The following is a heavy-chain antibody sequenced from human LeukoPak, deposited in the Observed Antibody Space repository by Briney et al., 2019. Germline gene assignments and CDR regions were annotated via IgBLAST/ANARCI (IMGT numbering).Heavy chain of an antibody. CDR3: AKVRGPYYDSSGYGYFDY. Sequence: GRSLRLSCAASGFTFDDYAMHWVRQAPGKGLEWVSGISWNSGSIGYADSVKGRFTISRDNAKNSLYLQMNSLRAEDTAVYYCAKVRGPYYDSSGYGYFDYWGQGTLVTVSS. J-gene: IGHJ4*02. CDR1: GFTFDDYA. CDR2: ISWNSGSI. D-gene: IGHD3-22*01. V-gene: IGHV3-9*01.